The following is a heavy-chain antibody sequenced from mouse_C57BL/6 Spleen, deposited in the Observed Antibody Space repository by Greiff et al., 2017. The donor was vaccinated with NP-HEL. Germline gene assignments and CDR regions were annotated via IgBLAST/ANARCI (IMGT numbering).Heavy chain of an antibody. CDR2: IYPRDGST. CDR3: AREGAAQATLFAY. J-gene: IGHJ3*01. D-gene: IGHD3-2*02. Sequence: QVQLKESDAELVKPGASVKISCKVSGYTFTDHTIHWMKQRPEQGLEWIGYIYPRDGSTKYNEKFKGKATLTADKSSSTAYMQINSLTSDDTAVYCCAREGAAQATLFAYWGQGTLVTVAA. CDR1: GYTFTDHT. V-gene: IGHV1-78*01.